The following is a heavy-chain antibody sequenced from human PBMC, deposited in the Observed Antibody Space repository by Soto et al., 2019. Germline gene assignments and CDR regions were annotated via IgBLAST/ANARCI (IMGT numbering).Heavy chain of an antibody. Sequence: SETLSLTCTVSGGSISSGGYYWSWIRQHPGKGLEWIGYIYYSGSTYYNPSLKSRVTISVDTSKNQFSLKLSSVTAADTAVYYCARDTLDYYDSSGYLAGFAPWGQGTLVTVSS. CDR2: IYYSGST. V-gene: IGHV4-31*03. CDR1: GGSISSGGYY. J-gene: IGHJ5*02. D-gene: IGHD3-22*01. CDR3: ARDTLDYYDSSGYLAGFAP.